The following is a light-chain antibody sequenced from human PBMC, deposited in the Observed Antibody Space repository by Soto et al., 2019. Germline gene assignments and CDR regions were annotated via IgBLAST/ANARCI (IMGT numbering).Light chain of an antibody. CDR3: QKYSSVPV. CDR1: QGIRNF. V-gene: IGKV1-27*01. Sequence: DIQMTQSPPSLSASVGDRVTITCRASQGIRNFVGWYQQKPGKAPKLLIYAASTLQSGVPSRFSGSGSGTDFTLTINSLQPEDVATYSCQKYSSVPVFGPGTKVEIK. CDR2: AAS. J-gene: IGKJ3*01.